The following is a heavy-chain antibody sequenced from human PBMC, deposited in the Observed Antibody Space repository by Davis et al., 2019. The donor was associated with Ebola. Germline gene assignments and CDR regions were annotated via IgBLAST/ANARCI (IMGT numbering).Heavy chain of an antibody. CDR3: AKDTSNIWFDI. Sequence: GGSLRLSCAASGFIFSSYVMSWVRRAPGKGLEWVSTLGTSADTYYAASVKGRFTISRDNSKNTLYLEMNSLRVEDTAIYYCAKDTSNIWFDIWGQGTMVTVSS. CDR2: LGTSADT. D-gene: IGHD2/OR15-2a*01. V-gene: IGHV3-23*01. CDR1: GFIFSSYV. J-gene: IGHJ3*02.